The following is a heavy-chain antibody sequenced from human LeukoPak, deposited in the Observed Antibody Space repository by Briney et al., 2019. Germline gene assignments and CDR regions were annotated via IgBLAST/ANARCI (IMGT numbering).Heavy chain of an antibody. CDR2: IRYDGSNK. J-gene: IGHJ4*02. Sequence: PGGSLRLSCAASGFTFSSYGMHWVRQAPGKGLEWVAFIRYDGSNKYYADSVKGRLTISRDNSKNTLYLQMNSLRAEDTAVYYCAKDRYSGSYFGIDYWGQGTLVTVSS. D-gene: IGHD1-26*01. CDR3: AKDRYSGSYFGIDY. V-gene: IGHV3-30*02. CDR1: GFTFSSYG.